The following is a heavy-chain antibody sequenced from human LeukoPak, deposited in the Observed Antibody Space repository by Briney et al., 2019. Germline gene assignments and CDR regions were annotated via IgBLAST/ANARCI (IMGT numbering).Heavy chain of an antibody. CDR3: ARLTWWPDWAFDI. CDR2: IYPGDSDT. V-gene: IGHV5-51*01. Sequence: GESLKISCKGSGYSFTSYWISWVRQMPGKGLEWMGIIYPGDSDTRYSPSFQGQVTISADKSISTAYLQWSSLKASDTAMYYCARLTWWPDWAFDIWGQGTMVTVSS. J-gene: IGHJ3*02. CDR1: GYSFTSYW. D-gene: IGHD2-8*02.